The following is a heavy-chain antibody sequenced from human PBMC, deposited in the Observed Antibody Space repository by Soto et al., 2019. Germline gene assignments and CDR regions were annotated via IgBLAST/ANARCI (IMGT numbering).Heavy chain of an antibody. D-gene: IGHD6-19*01. J-gene: IGHJ4*02. Sequence: PGGSLRLSCAASGFTFSSYGMHWVRQAPGKGLEWVASISKDGLDRYYSESVKGRFTISRDDSKNTVFLQMNSLKVEDTAAYFCASPREGQWLVFDHWGQRTLVTVSS. V-gene: IGHV3-30*19. CDR2: ISKDGLDR. CDR3: ASPREGQWLVFDH. CDR1: GFTFSSYG.